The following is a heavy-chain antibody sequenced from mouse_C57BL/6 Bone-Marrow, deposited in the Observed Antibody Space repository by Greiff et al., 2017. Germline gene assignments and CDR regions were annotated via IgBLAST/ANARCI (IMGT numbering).Heavy chain of an antibody. D-gene: IGHD2-2*01. CDR3: ARDGYVDWYFDV. V-gene: IGHV1-55*01. CDR1: GYTFTSYW. Sequence: QVQLQQPGAELVKPGASVKMSCKASGYTFTSYWITWVKQRPGQGLEWIGDIYPGSGSTNYNEKFKSKATLTVDTSSSTAYMQLSSLTSEDSAVYYWARDGYVDWYFDVWGTGTTVTVSS. J-gene: IGHJ1*03. CDR2: IYPGSGST.